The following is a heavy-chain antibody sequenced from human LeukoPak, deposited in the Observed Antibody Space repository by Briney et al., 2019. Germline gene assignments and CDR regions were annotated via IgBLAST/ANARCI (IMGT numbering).Heavy chain of an antibody. D-gene: IGHD1-20*01. Sequence: MRSQTLSLTCTVSGGSISSGGYYWSWIRQHPGKGLEWIGYIYYSGSTYYNPSLKSRVTISVDTSKNQFSLKLSSVTAADTAVYYCARMITGTTPPYYYYYMDVWGKGTTVTVSS. CDR2: IYYSGST. V-gene: IGHV4-31*03. CDR3: ARMITGTTPPYYYYYMDV. J-gene: IGHJ6*03. CDR1: GGSISSGGYY.